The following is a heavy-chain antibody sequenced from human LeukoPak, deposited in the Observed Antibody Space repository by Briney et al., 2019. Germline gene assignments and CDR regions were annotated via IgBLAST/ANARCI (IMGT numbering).Heavy chain of an antibody. J-gene: IGHJ4*02. V-gene: IGHV1-46*01. CDR1: GYTFSSSY. CDR3: TRESSNSFDY. CDR2: ISPSGAST. Sequence: AASVKVSCNASGYTFSSSYMHWVRQAPGQGLEWMGIISPSGASTTYAQRFQGRVTMTRDTSTSTLYMELSSLRSEDTAVYYCTRESSNSFDYWGQGTLVTVSS. D-gene: IGHD4-11*01.